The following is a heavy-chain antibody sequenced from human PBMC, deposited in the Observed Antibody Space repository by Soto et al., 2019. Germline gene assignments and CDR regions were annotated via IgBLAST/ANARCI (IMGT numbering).Heavy chain of an antibody. CDR2: ISYDGSNK. J-gene: IGHJ4*02. CDR1: GFTFSSYG. CDR3: AKGNHSNYDFDY. V-gene: IGHV3-30*18. D-gene: IGHD4-4*01. Sequence: QVQLVESGGGVVQPGRSLRLSCAASGFTFSSYGMHWVRQAPGKGLEWVAVISYDGSNKYYADSVKGRFTISRDNSKNTLYLQMNSLRAEDTAVYYCAKGNHSNYDFDYWGQGTLVTVSS.